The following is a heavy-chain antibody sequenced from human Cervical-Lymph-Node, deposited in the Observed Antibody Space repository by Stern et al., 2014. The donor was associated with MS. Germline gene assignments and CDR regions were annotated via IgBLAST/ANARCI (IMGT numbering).Heavy chain of an antibody. CDR2: IFPVCGTP. Sequence: QVQLVQSWAEVTKPGSSVKVSCKASGGTFSKFSSSLVRQAPGQGLEWKGGIFPVCGTPTYAQEFRGRVTITADVSTSTVYMELSSLRSDDTAVYYCALSSETSDRWYSLGYDLWGQGTLVTVSS. CDR1: GGTFSKFS. V-gene: IGHV1-69*01. CDR3: ALSSETSDRWYSLGYDL. J-gene: IGHJ5*02. D-gene: IGHD6-13*01.